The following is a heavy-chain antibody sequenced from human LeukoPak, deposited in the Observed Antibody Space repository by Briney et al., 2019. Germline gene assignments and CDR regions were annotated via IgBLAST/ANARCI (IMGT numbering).Heavy chain of an antibody. Sequence: PSETLSLTCTVSGGSISSGGYYWSWIRQPPGKGLEWIGYIYHSGSTYYNPSLKSRVTISVDRSKNQFSLKLSSVTAADTAVYYCQAFRPPLLLADVDTAMVRDYWGQGTLVTVSS. CDR3: QAFRPPLLLADVDTAMVRDY. D-gene: IGHD5-18*01. CDR2: IYHSGST. V-gene: IGHV4-30-2*01. CDR1: GGSISSGGYY. J-gene: IGHJ4*02.